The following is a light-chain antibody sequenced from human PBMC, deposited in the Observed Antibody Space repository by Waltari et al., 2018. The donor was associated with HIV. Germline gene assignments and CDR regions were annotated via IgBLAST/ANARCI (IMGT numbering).Light chain of an antibody. J-gene: IGLJ3*02. CDR1: KIGTKS. Sequence: YVLTQEPSESVAPGTTAPFLFGGEKIGTKSITWYQQKPGQAPLLVIPDDINRPSGIPDRFSGHNSGNTATLTISRVENGDEAVYYCQVWDTISDHWVFGGGTRLTVL. CDR3: QVWDTISDHWV. V-gene: IGLV3-21*04. CDR2: DDI.